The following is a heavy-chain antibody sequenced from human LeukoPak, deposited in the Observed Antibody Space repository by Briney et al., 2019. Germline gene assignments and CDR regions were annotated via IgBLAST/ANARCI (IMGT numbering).Heavy chain of an antibody. V-gene: IGHV3-7*01. CDR1: GFRFSGYW. CDR2: IKQDGSEK. D-gene: IGHD6-13*01. Sequence: GGSLRLSCVVSGFRFSGYWMSWVRQAPGKGLEWVANIKQDGSEKYYVDSVKGRFTISRDNAKNSLYLQMNSLRAEDTAVYYCARDSKIAAAVFDYWGQGTLVTVPS. CDR3: ARDSKIAAAVFDY. J-gene: IGHJ4*02.